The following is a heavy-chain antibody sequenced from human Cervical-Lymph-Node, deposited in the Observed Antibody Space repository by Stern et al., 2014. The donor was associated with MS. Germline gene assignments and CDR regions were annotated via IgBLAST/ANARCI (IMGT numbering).Heavy chain of an antibody. Sequence: VQLLESGAEVKKPGSSVKVSCKASGGTFSSYAISWVRQAPGQGLEWMGGIIPIFGTANYAQKFQGRVTITADESTSTAYMELSSLRSEDTAVYYCARKSPQQLVQSYYYYGMDVWGQGTTVTVSS. CDR2: IIPIFGTA. V-gene: IGHV1-69*01. CDR1: GGTFSSYA. CDR3: ARKSPQQLVQSYYYYGMDV. J-gene: IGHJ6*02. D-gene: IGHD6-13*01.